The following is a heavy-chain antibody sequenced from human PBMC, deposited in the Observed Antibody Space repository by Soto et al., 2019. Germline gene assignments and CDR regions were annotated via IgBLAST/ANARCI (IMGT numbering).Heavy chain of an antibody. CDR2: IYYSGST. CDR3: ARGHVGTMVRGVIARWFDP. D-gene: IGHD3-10*01. J-gene: IGHJ5*02. V-gene: IGHV4-39*01. Sequence: TSETLSLTCTVSGGSISSSSYYWGWIRQPPGKGLEWIGSIYYSGSTYYNPSLKSRVTISVDTPKNQFSLKLSSVTAADTAVYYCARGHVGTMVRGVIARWFDPWGQGTLVTV. CDR1: GGSISSSSYY.